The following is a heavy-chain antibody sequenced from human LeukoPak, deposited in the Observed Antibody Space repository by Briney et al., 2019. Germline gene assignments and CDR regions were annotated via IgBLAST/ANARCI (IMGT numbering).Heavy chain of an antibody. J-gene: IGHJ4*02. CDR2: IRYDGSNK. D-gene: IGHD1-26*01. CDR1: GFTFSSYG. Sequence: GGSLRLSCAASGFTFSSYGMHWVRQAPGKGLEWVAFIRYDGSNKYYADYVKGRFTISRDNSKNTLYLQMNRLRAEDTAVYYCAKDLGGSPGYWGQGTLVTVSS. V-gene: IGHV3-30*02. CDR3: AKDLGGSPGY.